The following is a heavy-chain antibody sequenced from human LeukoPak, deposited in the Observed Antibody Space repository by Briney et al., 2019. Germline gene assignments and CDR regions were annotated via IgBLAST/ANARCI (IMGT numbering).Heavy chain of an antibody. Sequence: GGSLRPSCAASGFTFSSYAMSWVRQAPGKGLEWVSAISGSGGSTYYADSVKGRFTISRDNSKNTLYLQMNSLRAEDTAVYYCAKDIAPSTMIVVVTPDYWGQGTLVTVSS. J-gene: IGHJ4*02. CDR3: AKDIAPSTMIVVVTPDY. D-gene: IGHD3-22*01. V-gene: IGHV3-23*01. CDR1: GFTFSSYA. CDR2: ISGSGGST.